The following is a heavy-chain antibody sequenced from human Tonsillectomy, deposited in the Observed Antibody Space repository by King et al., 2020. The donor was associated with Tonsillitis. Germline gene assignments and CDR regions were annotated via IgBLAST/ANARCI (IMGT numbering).Heavy chain of an antibody. CDR2: ISSTGTTI. J-gene: IGHJ5*02. Sequence: VQLVESGGGLVKPGGSLRLSCAASGFTFSDYYMSWIRQPPGKGLEWVSSISSTGTTIYYADSVKGRFTISRDNAKNSLFLQMNSLRAEDTAVYYCARDLGYCSSATCYMPWFDPWGQGTLVTVSS. CDR3: ARDLGYCSSATCYMPWFDP. V-gene: IGHV3-11*01. D-gene: IGHD2-2*02. CDR1: GFTFSDYY.